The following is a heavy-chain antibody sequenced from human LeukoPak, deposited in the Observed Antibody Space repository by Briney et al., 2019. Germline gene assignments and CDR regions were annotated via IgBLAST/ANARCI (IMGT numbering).Heavy chain of an antibody. V-gene: IGHV3-9*01. CDR3: AEDNSAMGTGGYFDY. Sequence: GGSLRLSCAASGFTFDDYAMHWVRQAPGKGLEWVSGISWNSGSIGYADSVKGRFTISRDNAKNSLYLQMNSLRAEDTALYYCAEDNSAMGTGGYFDYWGQGTLVTVSS. D-gene: IGHD5-18*01. J-gene: IGHJ4*02. CDR1: GFTFDDYA. CDR2: ISWNSGSI.